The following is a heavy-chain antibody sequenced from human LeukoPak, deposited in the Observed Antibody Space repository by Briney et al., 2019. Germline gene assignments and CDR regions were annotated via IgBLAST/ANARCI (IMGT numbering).Heavy chain of an antibody. D-gene: IGHD3-3*01. Sequence: GGSLRLSCAASGFTFSNYDMNWVRQAPGKGLEWVSYISSSGRTRYYADSVKGRFTISRDNAGNSLQLQMNSLRAEDTSVYYCARRSVGGSHFDYWGQGALVTVSS. CDR3: ARRSVGGSHFDY. V-gene: IGHV3-48*03. CDR2: ISSSGRTR. CDR1: GFTFSNYD. J-gene: IGHJ4*02.